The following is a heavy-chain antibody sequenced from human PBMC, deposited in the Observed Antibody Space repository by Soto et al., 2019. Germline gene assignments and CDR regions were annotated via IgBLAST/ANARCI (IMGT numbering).Heavy chain of an antibody. V-gene: IGHV1-18*01. CDR3: ARGFGAAAYNWFDP. Sequence: ASVKVSCKASGYTFTSYGISWVRQAPGQGLEWMGWISANNGNTNYAQKFQGWVTMTRDTSISTAYMELSRLRSDDTAVYYCARGFGAAAYNWFDPWGQGTLVTVSS. J-gene: IGHJ5*02. D-gene: IGHD6-13*01. CDR2: ISANNGNT. CDR1: GYTFTSYG.